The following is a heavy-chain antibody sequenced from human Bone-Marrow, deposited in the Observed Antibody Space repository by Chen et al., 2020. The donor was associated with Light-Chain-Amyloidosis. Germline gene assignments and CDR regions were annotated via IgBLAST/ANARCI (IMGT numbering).Heavy chain of an antibody. V-gene: IGHV1-69*13. CDR2: IIPSCGKT. D-gene: IGHD3-10*01. Sequence: QVQLVQSGAEVKKPGSSVKVSCKASGTTFNNYAFAWVRQAPGQGLEWMGKIIPSCGKTNYEQKFQGRVTITADESTTTIHMELTSLKSEDAAVYYCARARRKSDWELRYFLDVWGNGTTVTVSS. J-gene: IGHJ6*03. CDR1: GTTFNNYA. CDR3: ARARRKSDWELRYFLDV.